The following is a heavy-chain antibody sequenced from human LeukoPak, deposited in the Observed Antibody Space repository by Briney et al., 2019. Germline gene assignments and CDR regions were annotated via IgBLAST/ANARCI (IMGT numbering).Heavy chain of an antibody. CDR3: ARLIAVADNWFDP. Sequence: GESLRISFKGSGXSFSSYWITWVRQMPGKGLEWMGRIDPADSYTNYSPSFQGHVTISADKSISTAYLQWSSLKASDTAMYYYARLIAVADNWFDPWGQGTLVTVSS. J-gene: IGHJ5*02. CDR2: IDPADSYT. D-gene: IGHD6-13*01. CDR1: GXSFSSYW. V-gene: IGHV5-10-1*01.